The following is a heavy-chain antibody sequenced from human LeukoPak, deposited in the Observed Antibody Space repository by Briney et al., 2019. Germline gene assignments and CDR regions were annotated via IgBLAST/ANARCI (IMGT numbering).Heavy chain of an antibody. CDR1: GFTFSSYS. CDR3: ARDPRSYDYVWGSYDYFDY. Sequence: AGGSLRLSCAASGFTFSSYSMNWVRQAPGKGLEWVSSISSSSSYIYYADSVKGRFTISRDNAKNSLYLQMNSLRAEDTAVYYCARDPRSYDYVWGSYDYFDYWGQGTLVTVSS. D-gene: IGHD3-16*01. CDR2: ISSSSSYI. J-gene: IGHJ4*02. V-gene: IGHV3-21*01.